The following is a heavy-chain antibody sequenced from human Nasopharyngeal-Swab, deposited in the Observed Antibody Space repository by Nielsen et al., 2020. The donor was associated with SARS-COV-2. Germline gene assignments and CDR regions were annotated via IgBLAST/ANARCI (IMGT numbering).Heavy chain of an antibody. J-gene: IGHJ3*02. V-gene: IGHV4-39*07. Sequence: SETLSLTCTVSGASVSSGTYYWSWIRQPPGRGLEWIGEINHSGSTMYIPSLKSRVTISVDTSKNQFSLNLTSVTAADTAMYYCTRGPALVIRKTLSSGFDIWGQGTMVTVSS. CDR3: TRGPALVIRKTLSSGFDI. D-gene: IGHD3-10*01. CDR1: GASVSSGTYY. CDR2: INHSGST.